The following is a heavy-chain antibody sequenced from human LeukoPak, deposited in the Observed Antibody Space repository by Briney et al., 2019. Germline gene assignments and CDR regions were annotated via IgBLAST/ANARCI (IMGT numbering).Heavy chain of an antibody. CDR1: GLTLGDHV. V-gene: IGHV3-49*04. CDR3: SRVYSSSFDYYYYGMDV. J-gene: IGHJ6*02. CDR2: IRSNSYGGTT. Sequence: PGRSLRLSCTASGLTLGDHVMSWVRQAPGKGLEWVGLIRSNSYGGTTEYAACVKGRFSISRDDSKSIAYLQMNSLKTEDTGVYYCSRVYSSSFDYYYYGMDVWGQGTTVTVSS. D-gene: IGHD6-6*01.